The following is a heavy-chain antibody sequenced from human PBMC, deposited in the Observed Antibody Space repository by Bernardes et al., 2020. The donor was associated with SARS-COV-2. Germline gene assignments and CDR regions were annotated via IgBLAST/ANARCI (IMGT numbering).Heavy chain of an antibody. Sequence: ASVKVSCKASGYTFTGYYMPWVRQAPGQGLEWMGWINPNSGGTNYAQKFQGWVTMTRDTSISTAYMELSRLRSDDTAVYYCARGDYYYDSSGYYSYWGQGTLVTVSA. CDR1: GYTFTGYY. CDR2: INPNSGGT. J-gene: IGHJ4*02. CDR3: ARGDYYYDSSGYYSY. D-gene: IGHD3-22*01. V-gene: IGHV1-2*04.